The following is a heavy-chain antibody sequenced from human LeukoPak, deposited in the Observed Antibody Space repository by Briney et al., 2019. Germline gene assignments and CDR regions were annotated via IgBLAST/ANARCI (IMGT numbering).Heavy chain of an antibody. CDR3: ARGGGSSWYPFDY. V-gene: IGHV3-53*01. CDR2: IYSGGST. D-gene: IGHD6-13*01. Sequence: GGSLRLSCVVSGFTFSSYSMNWVRQTPGKGLEWVSVIYSGGSTYYADSVKGRFTISRDNSKNTLYLQMNSLRAEDTAVYYCARGGGSSWYPFDYWGQGTLVIVSS. CDR1: GFTFSSYS. J-gene: IGHJ4*02.